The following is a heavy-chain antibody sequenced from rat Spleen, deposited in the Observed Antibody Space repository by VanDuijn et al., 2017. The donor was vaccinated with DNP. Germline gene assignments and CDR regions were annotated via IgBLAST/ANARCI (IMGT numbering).Heavy chain of an antibody. CDR2: TIGSGGNS. D-gene: IGHD1-11*01. CDR3: ARGVYGGYLYFDY. Sequence: EVQLVESGGGVVQSGRSLKISCAASGFTFNNYWMTWILQVPGKGLEWVASTIGSGGNSYYPDSLKGQFTISRDNAKNTLYLQMNSLRSEDTATYYCARGVYGGYLYFDYWGQGVMVTVSS. CDR1: GFTFNNYW. V-gene: IGHV5-31*01. J-gene: IGHJ2*01.